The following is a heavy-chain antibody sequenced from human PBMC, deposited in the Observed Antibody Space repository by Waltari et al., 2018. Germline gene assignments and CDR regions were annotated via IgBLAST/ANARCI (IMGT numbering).Heavy chain of an antibody. CDR2: INISGST. J-gene: IGHJ3*02. V-gene: IGHV4-4*07. CDR1: GGSISGYY. Sequence: QVQLQESGPGLVKPSETLSLTCNIAGGSISGYYWSWIRQSAGKGLEWIGRINISGSTNTNPTRKGRVTRSKDTAKNQIARRLRSVAAADTAVYFCARDRAADPGVVAIWGQGTMVTVAS. CDR3: ARDRAADPGVVAI. D-gene: IGHD6-13*01.